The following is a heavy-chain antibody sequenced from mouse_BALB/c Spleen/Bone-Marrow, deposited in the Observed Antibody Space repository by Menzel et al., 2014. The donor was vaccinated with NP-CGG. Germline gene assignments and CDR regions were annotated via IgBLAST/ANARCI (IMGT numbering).Heavy chain of an antibody. CDR2: INPSNGRT. CDR3: ARGFGY. V-gene: IGHV1S81*02. Sequence: QVQLQQSGAELVKPGASVKLSCKASGYTFTNYWMHWVKQRPGQGLEWIGEINPSNGRTNYNEKFKSKATLTVDKSSSTAYMQLSSLTPEDSAVYYCARGFGYWGQGTTLTVSS. CDR1: GYTFTNYW. J-gene: IGHJ2*01.